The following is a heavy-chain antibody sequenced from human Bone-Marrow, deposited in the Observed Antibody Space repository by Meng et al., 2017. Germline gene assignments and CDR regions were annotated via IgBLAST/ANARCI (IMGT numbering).Heavy chain of an antibody. CDR2: INWNGGST. J-gene: IGHJ6*02. CDR1: GFTFDDYG. Sequence: GESLKISCAASGFTFDDYGMSWVRQAPGKGLEWVSGINWNGGSTGYADSVKGRFTISRDNAKNSLYLQMNSLRAEDTAVYYCASTIIVGIYCTNGVCVGGMDVWGQGTTVTVSS. CDR3: ASTIIVGIYCTNGVCVGGMDV. V-gene: IGHV3-20*04. D-gene: IGHD2-8*01.